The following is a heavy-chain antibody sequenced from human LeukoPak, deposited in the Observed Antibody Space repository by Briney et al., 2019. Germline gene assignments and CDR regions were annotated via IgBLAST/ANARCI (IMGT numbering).Heavy chain of an antibody. J-gene: IGHJ4*02. D-gene: IGHD3-22*01. V-gene: IGHV3-49*04. Sequence: GESLRLSCTTSGFTFGDYAMNWVRQAPGKGLEWIGFTRGKDYDGTTEYDASVKCRFSMSRDDSKGIDYLQMSSLKTEDTAVYYCTTGPREYDSSGYYRYFEYWGQGTLVTVSS. CDR2: TRGKDYDGTT. CDR3: TTGPREYDSSGYYRYFEY. CDR1: GFTFGDYA.